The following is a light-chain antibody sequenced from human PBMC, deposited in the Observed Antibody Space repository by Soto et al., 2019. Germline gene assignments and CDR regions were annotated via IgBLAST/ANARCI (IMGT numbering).Light chain of an antibody. CDR2: GNN. CDR1: SSNIGAGYA. J-gene: IGLJ3*02. CDR3: QSYDSSLSGSV. V-gene: IGLV1-40*01. Sequence: QSVLTQPPSVSGAPGQRVTISCTGSSSNIGAGYAVHWYQQLPGTAPKLLIHGNNNRPSGVPDRFSGSRSGASASLAITGLQAEDEADYYCQSYDSSLSGSVFGGGTQLTVL.